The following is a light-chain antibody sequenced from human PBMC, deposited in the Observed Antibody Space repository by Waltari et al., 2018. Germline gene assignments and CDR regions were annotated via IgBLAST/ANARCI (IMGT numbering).Light chain of an antibody. CDR2: GAY. V-gene: IGKV3-20*01. Sequence: EIVLTQSPSNLSLSAGDTATLSCRASQSLSVAYLAWYQHRSGQAPRPLIYGAYYRATGIPDRFSGSGSGTDFTLTITRLEPDDFAVYYCQQYDTSPGTFGQGTNLEI. CDR3: QQYDTSPGT. CDR1: QSLSVAY. J-gene: IGKJ2*01.